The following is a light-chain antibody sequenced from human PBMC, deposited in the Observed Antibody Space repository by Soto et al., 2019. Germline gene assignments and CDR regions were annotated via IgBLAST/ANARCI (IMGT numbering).Light chain of an antibody. Sequence: DIQMTQSPSTLSASVGDRVTITCRASQSISSCLAWYQQKPGKAPKLLIYKASSLESGVPSRFSGSGAGTQFTLTISSLQPDDFATYCCQQYNSYSWTFGQGTKVEIK. CDR2: KAS. J-gene: IGKJ1*01. V-gene: IGKV1-5*03. CDR1: QSISSC. CDR3: QQYNSYSWT.